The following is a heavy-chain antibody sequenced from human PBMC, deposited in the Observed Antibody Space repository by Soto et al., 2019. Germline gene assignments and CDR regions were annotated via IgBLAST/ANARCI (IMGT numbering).Heavy chain of an antibody. J-gene: IGHJ3*02. CDR2: IIPIFGTA. Sequence: QVQLVQSGAEVKKPGSSVKVSCKASGGTFSSYAISWVRQAPGQGLEWMGGIIPIFGTANYAQKFQGRVRITADESTSTAYRELSSLRSEVTAVYYCARFGWGIVGRDDAFDIWGQGTMVTVSS. CDR3: ARFGWGIVGRDDAFDI. D-gene: IGHD2-8*02. V-gene: IGHV1-69*12. CDR1: GGTFSSYA.